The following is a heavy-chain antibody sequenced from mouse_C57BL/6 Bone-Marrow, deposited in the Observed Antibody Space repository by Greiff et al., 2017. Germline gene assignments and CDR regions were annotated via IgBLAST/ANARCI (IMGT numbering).Heavy chain of an antibody. Sequence: QVQLQQSGPELVRPGASVKISCKASGYTFTSYWMQWVRQRPGQGLEWIGELFPGSGNTYYNEKFKGKATLTVDTSSSTAYMQLSSLTSEDSAVYFCARSGYFDVWGTGTTVTVSS. CDR1: GYTFTSYW. J-gene: IGHJ1*03. CDR3: ARSGYFDV. CDR2: LFPGSGNT. V-gene: IGHV1-56*01.